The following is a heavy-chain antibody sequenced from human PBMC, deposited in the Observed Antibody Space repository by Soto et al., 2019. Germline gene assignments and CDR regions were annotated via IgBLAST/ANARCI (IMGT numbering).Heavy chain of an antibody. V-gene: IGHV3-30*18. CDR2: ISYDGSNK. Sequence: ESGGGVVQPGRSLRLSCAASGFTFSSYGMHWVRQAPGKGLEWVAVISYDGSNKYYADSVKGRFTISRDNSKNTLYLQMNSLRAEDTAVYYCAKTGDYDFWSGYLFDYWGQGTLVTVSS. CDR1: GFTFSSYG. D-gene: IGHD3-3*01. CDR3: AKTGDYDFWSGYLFDY. J-gene: IGHJ4*02.